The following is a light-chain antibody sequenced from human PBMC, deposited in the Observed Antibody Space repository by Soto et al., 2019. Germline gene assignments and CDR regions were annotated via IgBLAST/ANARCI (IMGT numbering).Light chain of an antibody. CDR2: AAS. V-gene: IGKV1-8*01. CDR1: QGISGY. J-gene: IGKJ1*01. Sequence: AIRMTQSPSSFSASTGDRVTITCQASQGISGYLAWYQQKPGKAPKLLIYAASTLQSGVPSRFSGSGSGTDFTLTISCLQSEDFATYYCQQYYSYPHTFGQGTKVEIK. CDR3: QQYYSYPHT.